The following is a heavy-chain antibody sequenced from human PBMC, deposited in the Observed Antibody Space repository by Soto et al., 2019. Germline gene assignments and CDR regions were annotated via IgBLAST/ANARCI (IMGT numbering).Heavy chain of an antibody. CDR1: GSTFSGSA. CDR3: TSIPRIAAANVDY. CDR2: IRSKANSYAT. D-gene: IGHD6-13*01. J-gene: IGHJ4*02. Sequence: GGSLRLSCAASGSTFSGSAMDWVRQASGKGLEWVGRIRSKANSYATAYAASVKGRFTISRDDSKNTAYLQMNSLKTEDTAVYYCTSIPRIAAANVDYWGQGTLVTVSS. V-gene: IGHV3-73*01.